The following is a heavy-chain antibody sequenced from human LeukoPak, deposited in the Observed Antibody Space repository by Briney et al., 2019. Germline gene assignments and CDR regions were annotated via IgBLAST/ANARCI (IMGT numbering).Heavy chain of an antibody. J-gene: IGHJ3*02. D-gene: IGHD4/OR15-4a*01. CDR1: GGSISSYY. CDR3: ARLTDLGLPDAFDI. CDR2: IYYSGST. V-gene: IGHV4-59*08. Sequence: SETLSLTCTVSGGSISSYYRSWIRQPPGKGLEWIGFIYYSGSTNYNPSLKSRVTISVDTSKNQFSLNLSSVTAADTAVYYCARLTDLGLPDAFDIWGRGTLVTVSS.